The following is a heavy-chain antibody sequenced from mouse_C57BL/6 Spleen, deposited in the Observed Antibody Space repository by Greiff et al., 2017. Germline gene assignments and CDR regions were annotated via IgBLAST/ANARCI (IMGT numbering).Heavy chain of an antibody. J-gene: IGHJ2*01. CDR2: INPSTGGT. CDR3: ARGGLRGGDFDY. V-gene: IGHV1-42*01. D-gene: IGHD2-4*01. Sequence: VQLKESGPELVKPGASVKISCKASGYSFTGYYMNWVKQSPEKSLEWIGEINPSTGGTTYNQKFKAKATLPVDKSSSTAYMQLKSLTSEDSAVYYCARGGLRGGDFDYWGQGTTLTVSS. CDR1: GYSFTGYY.